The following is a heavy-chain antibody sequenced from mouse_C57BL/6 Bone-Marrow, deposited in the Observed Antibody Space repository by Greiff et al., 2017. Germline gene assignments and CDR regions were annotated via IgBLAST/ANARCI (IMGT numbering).Heavy chain of an antibody. Sequence: VQLQQSGPELVKPGASVKISCKASGYAFSSSWMNWVKQRPGKGLEWIGRFYPGDGDTNYNGKFKGKATLTADKSSSTVYMQLSSLTSEDSAVYFCANDGYYVRVWFAYWGQGTLVTVSA. V-gene: IGHV1-82*01. CDR3: ANDGYYVRVWFAY. CDR2: FYPGDGDT. CDR1: GYAFSSSW. D-gene: IGHD2-3*01. J-gene: IGHJ3*01.